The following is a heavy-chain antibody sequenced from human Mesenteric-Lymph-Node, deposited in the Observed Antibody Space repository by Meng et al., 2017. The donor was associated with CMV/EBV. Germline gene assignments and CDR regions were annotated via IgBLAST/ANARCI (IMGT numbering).Heavy chain of an antibody. Sequence: GESLKISCAASGFTFSSYAMSWVRQAPGKGLEWVSVIYSGGSSTYYADSVKGRFTISRDNSKNTLYLQMNSLRAEDTAVYYCAKVASSGWYGSLDYWGQGTLVTVSS. CDR3: AKVASSGWYGSLDY. J-gene: IGHJ4*02. CDR2: IYSGGSST. CDR1: GFTFSSYA. V-gene: IGHV3-23*03. D-gene: IGHD6-19*01.